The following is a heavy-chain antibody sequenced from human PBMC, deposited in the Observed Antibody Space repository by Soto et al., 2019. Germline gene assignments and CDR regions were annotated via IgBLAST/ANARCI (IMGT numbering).Heavy chain of an antibody. J-gene: IGHJ4*02. CDR3: ARDFPLSEYRFSGSYYYNY. D-gene: IGHD1-26*01. CDR1: GFTVSSNY. V-gene: IGHV3-53*01. Sequence: LRLSCAASGFTVSSNYMSWVRQAPGKGLEWVSTIYSNGNTYYADSVKGRFTISRDKSKNTLYLQMNSLRAEDTAVYYCARDFPLSEYRFSGSYYYNYWGQGTLVTAPQ. CDR2: IYSNGNT.